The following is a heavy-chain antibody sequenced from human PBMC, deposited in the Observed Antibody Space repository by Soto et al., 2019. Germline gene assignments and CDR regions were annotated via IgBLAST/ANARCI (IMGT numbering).Heavy chain of an antibody. V-gene: IGHV1-2*04. CDR3: ARDGNYARLDYGLDV. J-gene: IGHJ6*02. D-gene: IGHD1-7*01. Sequence: QVQLVQSGAEVKKPGASVKVSCKASGYTFTGYFVHWVRQAPGQGLEWMGWINPNSGGTNYAKKFQDCVTLTRDTSTTTVYMELSSLSSADTAVYYCARDGNYARLDYGLDVWGQGTTVTVSS. CDR1: GYTFTGYF. CDR2: INPNSGGT.